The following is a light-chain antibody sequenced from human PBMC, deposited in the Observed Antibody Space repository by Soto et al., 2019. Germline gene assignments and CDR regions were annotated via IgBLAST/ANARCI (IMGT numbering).Light chain of an antibody. CDR3: QQYNAYPWT. Sequence: DIQMTQSPSTLSASLGDRVTITCRASQSISTWLAWYQQKPGRAPKLLIYKASSLQSDVPSGFSGSGSGTEVTLTISSLQPDDYATYYCQQYNAYPWTFGQGTKVESK. CDR2: KAS. J-gene: IGKJ1*01. V-gene: IGKV1-5*03. CDR1: QSISTW.